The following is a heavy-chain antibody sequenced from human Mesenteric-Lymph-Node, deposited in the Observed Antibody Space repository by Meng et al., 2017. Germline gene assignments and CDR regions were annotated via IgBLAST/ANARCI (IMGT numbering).Heavy chain of an antibody. D-gene: IGHD3-22*01. CDR3: ARGYYDSSGYGYWYFDL. Sequence: QLPPEGAGPGLGRPPQTLSLTCTVSGRSISNGEYSRSWFRQAPGKGLEWVGYIYYSGSTYYTPSLRSRVTISVDTSKNQFSLKLSSVTAAYTAVYYYARGYYDSSGYGYWYFDLWGCGTLVTVSS. CDR2: IYYSGST. V-gene: IGHV4-30-4*01. J-gene: IGHJ2*01. CDR1: GRSISNGEYS.